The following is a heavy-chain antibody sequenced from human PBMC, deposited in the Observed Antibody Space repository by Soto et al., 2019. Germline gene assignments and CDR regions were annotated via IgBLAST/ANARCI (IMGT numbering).Heavy chain of an antibody. CDR3: ARGRDEFDA. V-gene: IGHV4-34*01. Sequence: PSETLSLTCAVYGASLSDNYCNWLRQPPGKGLEWIGEINHSGNTNYNPSLRSRVTISIDTSKNQLSLNLRSVSAADTAVYYCARGRDEFDAWGQGXPVTVSS. J-gene: IGHJ5*02. CDR1: GASLSDNY. CDR2: INHSGNT.